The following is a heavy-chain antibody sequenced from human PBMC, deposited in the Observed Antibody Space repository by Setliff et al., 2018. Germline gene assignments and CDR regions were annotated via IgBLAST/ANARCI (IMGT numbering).Heavy chain of an antibody. Sequence: SETLSLTCSVSGGSISSGSDYWTWIRQPAGKGLEWIGNIYYSGTTYSNPSLKSRVTMSVDTSKNHVSLKLSSVTAADTAVYYCARAHTWSLPNDNSGYPGWFDPWGQGTLVTVSS. CDR2: IYYSGTT. J-gene: IGHJ5*02. CDR3: ARAHTWSLPNDNSGYPGWFDP. D-gene: IGHD3-22*01. CDR1: GGSISSGSDY. V-gene: IGHV4-61*10.